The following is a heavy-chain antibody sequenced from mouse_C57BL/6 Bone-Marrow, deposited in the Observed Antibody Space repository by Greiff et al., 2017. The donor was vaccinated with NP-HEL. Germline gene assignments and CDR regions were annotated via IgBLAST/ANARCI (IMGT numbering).Heavy chain of an antibody. V-gene: IGHV5-9-1*02. CDR2: ISSGGDYI. D-gene: IGHD2-4*01. CDR1: GFTFSSYA. J-gene: IGHJ4*01. CDR3: TRGGFMITTRDYYAMDY. Sequence: EVKLVESGEGLVKPGGSLKLSCAASGFTFSSYAMSWVRQTPEKRLEWVAYISSGGDYIYYADTVKGRFTISRDNARNTLYLQMSSLKSEDTAMYYCTRGGFMITTRDYYAMDYWGQGTSVTVSS.